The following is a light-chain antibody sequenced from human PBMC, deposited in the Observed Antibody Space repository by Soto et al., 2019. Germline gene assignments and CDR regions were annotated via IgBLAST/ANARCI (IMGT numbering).Light chain of an antibody. CDR3: QQSYTTLFT. V-gene: IGKV1-39*01. J-gene: IGKJ3*01. CDR1: QSISHY. CDR2: AAY. Sequence: DIQMTQSPSSLSASVGDRVTITCLASQSISHYLNWYQQKPGKAPKLLIYAAYSLQSGVPSRFSGSGSGTDFTLTISSLQHDDFATYACQQSYTTLFTFGPGTNVDIK.